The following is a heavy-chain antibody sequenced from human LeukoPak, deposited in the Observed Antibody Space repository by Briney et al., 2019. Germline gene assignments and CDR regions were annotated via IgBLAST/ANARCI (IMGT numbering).Heavy chain of an antibody. J-gene: IGHJ6*02. V-gene: IGHV3-64*02. CDR2: VSGNGDTT. CDR3: ARGGSPRGYYYGMDV. Sequence: GGSQRLSCAASGFIFSSYAMHWVRQAPGKGLEYVSAVSGNGDTTNYADSVKGRFAISRDNSKNTLYLQMGRLRAEDMAVYYCARGGSPRGYYYGMDVWGQGTTVTVSS. D-gene: IGHD1-26*01. CDR1: GFIFSSYA.